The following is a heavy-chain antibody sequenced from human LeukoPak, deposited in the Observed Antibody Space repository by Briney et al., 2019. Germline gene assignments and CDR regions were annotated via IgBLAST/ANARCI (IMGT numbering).Heavy chain of an antibody. CDR3: AKSRYSTTSPMDV. D-gene: IGHD5-18*01. CDR2: ISGSGDNT. V-gene: IGHV3-23*01. Sequence: GGSLRLSCAASGFTFSGFAMSWVRRTPGKGLEWVSGISGSGDNTLYADSVKGRFTISRDNSKNTLYLEMNSLRAEDTAVYSCAKSRYSTTSPMDVWGLGATVTVSS. J-gene: IGHJ6*02. CDR1: GFTFSGFA.